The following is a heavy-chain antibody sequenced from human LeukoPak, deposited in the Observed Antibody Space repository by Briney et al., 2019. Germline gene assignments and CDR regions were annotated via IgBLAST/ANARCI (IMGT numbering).Heavy chain of an antibody. Sequence: GGSLRLSCAASGFTFSSYGMHWVRQAPGKGLEWVAVISYDGSNKYYADSVKGRFTISRDNSKNTLYLQMNSLRAEDTAVYYCAKDPYDSSGYYSLFYYYYYGMDVWGQGTTVTVSS. V-gene: IGHV3-30*18. CDR2: ISYDGSNK. D-gene: IGHD3-22*01. CDR1: GFTFSSYG. CDR3: AKDPYDSSGYYSLFYYYYYGMDV. J-gene: IGHJ6*02.